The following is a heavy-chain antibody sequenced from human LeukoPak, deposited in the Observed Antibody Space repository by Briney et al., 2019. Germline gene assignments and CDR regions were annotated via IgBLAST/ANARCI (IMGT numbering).Heavy chain of an antibody. Sequence: ASVKVSCKASGYTFNDYYIHWVRQGPRQGLEWMGWISPKSSVTNYEQKFQGRVTMARDTSLSTAYMKLSSLRSDDTAVYFCARALGSYYDTSVYQAYWGQGTLVTVTS. V-gene: IGHV1-2*02. CDR1: GYTFNDYY. J-gene: IGHJ4*02. CDR3: ARALGSYYDTSVYQAY. CDR2: ISPKSSVT. D-gene: IGHD3-22*01.